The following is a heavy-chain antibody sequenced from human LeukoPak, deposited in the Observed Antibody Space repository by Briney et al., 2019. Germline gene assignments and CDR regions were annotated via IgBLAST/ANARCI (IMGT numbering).Heavy chain of an antibody. D-gene: IGHD3-22*01. CDR3: AKAQGDYYDSSGFSFPGDY. V-gene: IGHV3-23*01. CDR2: ISGSGGST. CDR1: GFTFSSYA. J-gene: IGHJ4*02. Sequence: GGFLRLSCAASGFTFSSYAMSWVRQAPGKGLEWVSAISGSGGSTYYADSVKGRFTISRDNSKNTLYLQMNSLRAEDTAVYYCAKAQGDYYDSSGFSFPGDYWGQGTLVTVSS.